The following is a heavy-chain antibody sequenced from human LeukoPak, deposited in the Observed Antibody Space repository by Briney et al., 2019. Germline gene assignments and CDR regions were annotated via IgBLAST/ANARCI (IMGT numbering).Heavy chain of an antibody. V-gene: IGHV4-34*08. J-gene: IGHJ4*02. Sequence: PGGSLRLSCAASGFTFSSYAMSWVRQPPGKGLEWIGEINHSGSTNYNSSLKSRVTISVDTSKNQFSLKLSSVTAADTAVYYCAKLVDSSGYSDFGYWGQGTLVTVSS. CDR3: AKLVDSSGYSDFGY. D-gene: IGHD3-22*01. CDR1: GFTFSSYA. CDR2: INHSGST.